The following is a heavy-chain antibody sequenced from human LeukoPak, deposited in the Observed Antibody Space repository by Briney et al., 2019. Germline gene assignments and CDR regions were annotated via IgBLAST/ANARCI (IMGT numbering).Heavy chain of an antibody. V-gene: IGHV5-51*01. CDR1: GYSFASYW. CDR2: IYPDDSDT. CDR3: ARRIAGSGSDY. J-gene: IGHJ4*02. D-gene: IGHD6-13*01. Sequence: GESLKISCQGSGYSFASYWIGWVRQMPGKGLEWMGIIYPDDSDTRYSPSFQGQVTITADKSISTAYLQWNSLKASDTAMYYCARRIAGSGSDYWGQGTLVTVSS.